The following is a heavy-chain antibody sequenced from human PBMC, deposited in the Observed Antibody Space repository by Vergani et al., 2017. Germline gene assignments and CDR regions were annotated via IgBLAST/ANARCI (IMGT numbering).Heavy chain of an antibody. V-gene: IGHV3-21*01. D-gene: IGHD3/OR15-3a*01. CDR3: AGRYGGGWTPECFDV. Sequence: EVQLVESGGGLVKPGGSLRLSCAASGFTFSSYSMNWVRQAPGKGLEWVSSISSSSSYIYYADSVKGRFTISRDNAKNSLYLQMNSLRAEDTAVYYCAGRYGGGWTPECFDVWGQGTTVTVSS. J-gene: IGHJ6*02. CDR1: GFTFSSYS. CDR2: ISSSSSYI.